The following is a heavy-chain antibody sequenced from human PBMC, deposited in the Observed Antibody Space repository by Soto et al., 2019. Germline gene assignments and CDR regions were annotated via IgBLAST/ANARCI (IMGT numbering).Heavy chain of an antibody. J-gene: IGHJ5*01. CDR1: GYNLISHW. Sequence: RGESLKISCKGSGYNLISHWISWVRQTPVKGLEWMGWIDPTGSYTRYSPSVEGHVSITADESNRTLYLEWSRLKATDTALYYCVLFWYNFDSSGYHFDSWGQGSSVTVSS. CDR2: IDPTGSYT. V-gene: IGHV5-10-1*01. D-gene: IGHD3-22*01. CDR3: VLFWYNFDSSGYHFDS.